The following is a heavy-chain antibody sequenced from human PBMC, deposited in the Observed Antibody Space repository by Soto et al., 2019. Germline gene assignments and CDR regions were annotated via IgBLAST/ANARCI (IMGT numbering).Heavy chain of an antibody. CDR3: ARDQSRFPQQYDDLDV. CDR1: GGTFSSYT. CDR2: IIPILGIA. Sequence: SVKVSCKASGGTFSSYTISWVRQAPGQGLEWMGRIIPILGIANYAQKFQGRVTITADKSTSKADMELSSLSAEDTAVYYFARDQSRFPQQYDDLDVWGKGTTVTV. V-gene: IGHV1-69*04. J-gene: IGHJ6*03.